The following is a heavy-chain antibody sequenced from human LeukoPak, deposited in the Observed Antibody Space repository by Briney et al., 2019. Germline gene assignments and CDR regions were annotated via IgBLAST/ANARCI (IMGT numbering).Heavy chain of an antibody. D-gene: IGHD6-13*01. Sequence: GESLKISCKGSGYSFTSYWIGWERQMPGKGLEWMGIIYPGDSDTRYSPSFQGQVTISADKSISTAYLQWSSLKASDTAMYYCARRRISSWVAEDWFDPWGQGTLVTVSS. CDR1: GYSFTSYW. J-gene: IGHJ5*02. CDR3: ARRRISSWVAEDWFDP. V-gene: IGHV5-51*01. CDR2: IYPGDSDT.